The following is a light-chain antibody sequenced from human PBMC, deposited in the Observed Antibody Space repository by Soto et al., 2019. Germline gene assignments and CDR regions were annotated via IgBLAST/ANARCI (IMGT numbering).Light chain of an antibody. V-gene: IGLV2-14*03. J-gene: IGLJ1*01. CDR3: SSYTTSSTRV. Sequence: QSVLAQPASVSGSPGQSITISCTGTSSDVDAYDFVSLYQQHPDKAPKLMIYEVSNRPSGFFYRFSGSKSVNTATLTISGLQAEDEADYYCSSYTTSSTRVFGTGTKVTVL. CDR2: EVS. CDR1: SSDVDAYDF.